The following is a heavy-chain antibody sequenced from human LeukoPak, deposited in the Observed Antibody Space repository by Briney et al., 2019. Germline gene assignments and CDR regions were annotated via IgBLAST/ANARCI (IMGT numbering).Heavy chain of an antibody. CDR3: ARVHYDFWSGSRYYFDY. D-gene: IGHD3-3*01. J-gene: IGHJ4*02. Sequence: SETLSLTCAVYGGSFSGYYWSWIRQPPGKGLEWIGEINHSVSTNYNPSLKSRVTISVDTSKDQFSLKLSSVTAADTAVYYCARVHYDFWSGSRYYFDYWGQGTLVTVSS. CDR2: INHSVST. V-gene: IGHV4-34*01. CDR1: GGSFSGYY.